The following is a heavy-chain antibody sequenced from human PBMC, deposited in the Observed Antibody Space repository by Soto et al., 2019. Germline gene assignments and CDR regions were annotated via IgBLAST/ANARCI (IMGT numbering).Heavy chain of an antibody. CDR3: AREAVTTRTWFDP. V-gene: IGHV1-2*02. D-gene: IGHD4-17*01. CDR1: GYTFTGYY. Sequence: GAAVKVSCKASGYTFTGYYMHWVRQAPGQGLEWMGWINPNSGGTNYAQKFQGRVTMTRDTSISTAYMELSRLRSDDTAVYYCAREAVTTRTWFDPWGQGTLVTVSS. J-gene: IGHJ5*02. CDR2: INPNSGGT.